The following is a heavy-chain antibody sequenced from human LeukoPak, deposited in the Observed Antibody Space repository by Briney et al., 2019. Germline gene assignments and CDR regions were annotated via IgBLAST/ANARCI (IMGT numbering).Heavy chain of an antibody. J-gene: IGHJ4*02. CDR3: MSWGSSNYFDY. V-gene: IGHV3-48*04. Sequence: GGSLRLSCAASGFTFSSYSMNWVRQAPGKGLEWVSYISSSSSTIYYADSVKGRFTISRDNAKNSLYLQMNSLRAEDTAVYYCMSWGSSNYFDYWGQGTLVTVSS. D-gene: IGHD6-6*01. CDR1: GFTFSSYS. CDR2: ISSSSSTI.